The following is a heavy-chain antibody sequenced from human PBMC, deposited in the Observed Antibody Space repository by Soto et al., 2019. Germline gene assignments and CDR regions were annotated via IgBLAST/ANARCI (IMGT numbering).Heavy chain of an antibody. CDR3: ARGRYGDY. Sequence: QVHLVQSGAEVRKPGASVKVSCKGSGYTFTSYGIAWVRQAPGQGLEWMGWISAHNDNTNYAQKVQGRVTVTRDSSSSAAYMELRNLRSVDTAVYYCARGRYGDYWGQGALVSVSS. CDR2: ISAHNDNT. V-gene: IGHV1-18*01. D-gene: IGHD1-1*01. CDR1: GYTFTSYG. J-gene: IGHJ4*02.